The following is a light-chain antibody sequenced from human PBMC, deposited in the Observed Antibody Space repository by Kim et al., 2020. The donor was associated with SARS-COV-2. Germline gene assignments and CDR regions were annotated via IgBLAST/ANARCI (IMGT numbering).Light chain of an antibody. CDR2: DVS. CDR1: SSGVGGYNY. V-gene: IGLV2-11*01. CDR3: CSYAGSYV. J-gene: IGLJ1*01. Sequence: PGQSVTISCTGTSSGVGGYNYVSWYQQHPGKAPKLMIYDVSTRPSGVPVRFSGSKSGNTASLTISGLQAEDEDDYYCCSYAGSYVFGTGTKVTVL.